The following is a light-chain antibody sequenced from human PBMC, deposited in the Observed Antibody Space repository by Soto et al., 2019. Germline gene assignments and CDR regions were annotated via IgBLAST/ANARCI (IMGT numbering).Light chain of an antibody. CDR2: EVY. V-gene: IGLV2-8*01. CDR1: SSDVGAYNY. CDR3: SSHAGNNTVI. J-gene: IGLJ2*01. Sequence: QSALTQPPSASGSPGQSVTFFCAGTSSDVGAYNYVSWYQQHPGRAPKLMIYEVYERPSGVPDRFFGSKSANTASLTVSGLQAEDEADYYCSSHAGNNTVIFGGGTKVTVL.